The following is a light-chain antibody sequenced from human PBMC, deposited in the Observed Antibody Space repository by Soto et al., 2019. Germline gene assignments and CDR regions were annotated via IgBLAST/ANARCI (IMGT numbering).Light chain of an antibody. CDR1: QSVRSN. J-gene: IGKJ2*01. CDR3: QQYNKWPPYT. V-gene: IGKV3-15*01. CDR2: GAS. Sequence: EIVMTQSPANLSVSPGERATLSCRASQSVRSNLAWYQQKPGQGPRLLIYGASTRATSIPARFSGSGSGTEFALTINSLQSEDVEVYYCQQYNKWPPYTFGQGTKLEIK.